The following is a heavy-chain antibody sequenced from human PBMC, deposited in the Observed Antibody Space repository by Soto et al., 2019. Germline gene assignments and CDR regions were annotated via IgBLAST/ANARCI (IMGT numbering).Heavy chain of an antibody. V-gene: IGHV1-69*06. Sequence: QVQLVQSGAEVKKPGSSVKVSCKASVGTFSSYAISWVRQAPGQGLEWMGGIIPIFGTANYAQKFQGRVTITADKSTRTAYMELSSLRSEDTAVYYCARAVGGATMYYYFDGLDVWGQGTTVTVSS. CDR3: ARAVGGATMYYYFDGLDV. CDR2: IIPIFGTA. CDR1: VGTFSSYA. J-gene: IGHJ6*02. D-gene: IGHD1-26*01.